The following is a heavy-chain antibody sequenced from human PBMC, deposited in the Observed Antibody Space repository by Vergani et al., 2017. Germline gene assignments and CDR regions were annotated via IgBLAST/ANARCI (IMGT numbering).Heavy chain of an antibody. CDR3: ARVGWSYYDSSGYYYDPGGCVDP. CDR1: GYSLTSYW. V-gene: IGHV5-10-1*03. J-gene: IGHJ5*02. Sequence: EVQLVQSGAEVKKPGESLRISCKGSGYSLTSYWISWVRQMPGKGLEWMGRIDPSDSYTNYSPSFQGHVTISADKSISTAYLQWSSLKASDTAMYYCARVGWSYYDSSGYYYDPGGCVDPWGQGTLVTVSA. D-gene: IGHD3-22*01. CDR2: IDPSDSYT.